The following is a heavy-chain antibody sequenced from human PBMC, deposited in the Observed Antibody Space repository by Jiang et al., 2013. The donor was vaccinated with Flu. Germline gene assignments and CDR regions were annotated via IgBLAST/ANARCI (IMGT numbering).Heavy chain of an antibody. V-gene: IGHV4-39*01. Sequence: GLVKPSETLSLTCTVSGDSISSSRYHWGWIRQAPGKGLEWIATVYYNGITYYKPSLKSRVTISIDTSKDQFSLRVTSLTAADTAVYYCARHPTTPDVWGQGTLVTVSP. CDR1: GDSISSSRYH. CDR2: VYYNGIT. J-gene: IGHJ4*02. CDR3: ARHPTTPDV. D-gene: IGHD4-17*01.